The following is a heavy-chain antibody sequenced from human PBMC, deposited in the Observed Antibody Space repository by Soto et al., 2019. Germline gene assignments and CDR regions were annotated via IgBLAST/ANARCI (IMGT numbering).Heavy chain of an antibody. CDR2: ISSSSSYI. CDR3: ARVLVVVVSGNTDPTSYSYMNF. D-gene: IGHD5-12*01. Sequence: PGGSLRLSCAASGFTFSSYSMNWVRQAPGKGLEWVSSISSSSSYIYYADSVKGRFTISRDNAKNSLYLQMNSLRAEDTAVYYCARVLVVVVSGNTDPTSYSYMNFWAKGPRSPSP. CDR1: GFTFSSYS. V-gene: IGHV3-21*01. J-gene: IGHJ6*03.